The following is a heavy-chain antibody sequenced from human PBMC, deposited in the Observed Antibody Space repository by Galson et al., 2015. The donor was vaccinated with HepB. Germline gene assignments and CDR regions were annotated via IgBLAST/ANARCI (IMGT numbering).Heavy chain of an antibody. CDR2: INHSGRT. Sequence: LSLTCAVYGGSFSDYYWSWIRQPPGKGLEWIGEINHSGRTKYNASVKSRVTLSVDTSKNQFSLKLSSVTAADTAVYFCARVPQRWLQSRAFDIWGQGTLVTVSS. V-gene: IGHV4-34*01. CDR1: GGSFSDYY. J-gene: IGHJ3*02. CDR3: ARVPQRWLQSRAFDI. D-gene: IGHD5-24*01.